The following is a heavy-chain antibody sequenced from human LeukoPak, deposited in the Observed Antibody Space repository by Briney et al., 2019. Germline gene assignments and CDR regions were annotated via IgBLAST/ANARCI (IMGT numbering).Heavy chain of an antibody. CDR3: ASGYSSSWGFDY. CDR1: GGSISSSSYY. V-gene: IGHV4-39*01. Sequence: SETLSLTCTVSGGSISSSSYYWGWIRQPPGKGLEWIGSIYYSGSTYYNPSLKSRVTISVDTSKNQFSLKLSSVTAADTAVYYCASGYSSSWGFDYWGQGTLVTVSS. D-gene: IGHD6-13*01. J-gene: IGHJ4*02. CDR2: IYYSGST.